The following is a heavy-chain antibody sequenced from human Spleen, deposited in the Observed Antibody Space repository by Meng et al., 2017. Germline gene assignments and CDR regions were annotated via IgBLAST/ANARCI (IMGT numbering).Heavy chain of an antibody. CDR1: GFTFADHA. CDR3: ARGLQQVAPPDY. Sequence: GESLKISCTASGFTFADHAMSWLRQAPGKGLEGVGFIKSKACGGTAGYAASVKGRFTISRDESKNIAQLLMNSLKSEDTAVYYCARGLQQVAPPDYWGQGTLVTVSS. D-gene: IGHD6-13*01. CDR2: IKSKACGGTA. J-gene: IGHJ4*02. V-gene: IGHV3-49*03.